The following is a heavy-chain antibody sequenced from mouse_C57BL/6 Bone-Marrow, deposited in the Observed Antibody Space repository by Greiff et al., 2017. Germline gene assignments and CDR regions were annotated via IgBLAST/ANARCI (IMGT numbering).Heavy chain of an antibody. V-gene: IGHV1-74*01. CDR2: IHPSDSDT. J-gene: IGHJ3*01. CDR1: GYTFTSYW. CDR3: AIDYGSGKALAY. Sequence: QVQLQQPGAELVKPGASVKVSCKASGYTFTSYWMHWVKQRPGQGLEWIGRIHPSDSDTNYNQKFKGKATLTVDKSSSTAYMQLSSLTSEDSAVYYCAIDYGSGKALAYWGQGTLVTVSA. D-gene: IGHD1-1*01.